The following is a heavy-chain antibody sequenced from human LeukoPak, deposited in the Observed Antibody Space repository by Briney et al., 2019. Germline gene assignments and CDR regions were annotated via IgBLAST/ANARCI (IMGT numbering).Heavy chain of an antibody. CDR1: GITFRNPW. Sequence: GALKLSLATSGITFRNPWISLVRQAPGKGLEWVGPIKSKAAGGTTDYAAPVKGRFTISRDDSENTLYLQMNSLRAEDTAVYYCARAPTVSVGYCSSVSCQADYWGQGTLVTVSS. D-gene: IGHD2-2*01. CDR3: ARAPTVSVGYCSSVSCQADY. V-gene: IGHV3-15*01. CDR2: IKSKAAGGTT. J-gene: IGHJ4*02.